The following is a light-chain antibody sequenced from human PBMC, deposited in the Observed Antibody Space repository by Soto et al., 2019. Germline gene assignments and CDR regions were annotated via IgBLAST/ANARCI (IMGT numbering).Light chain of an antibody. CDR1: SSNIGTGYD. CDR2: ANN. CDR3: QSYDSSLSAWV. V-gene: IGLV1-40*01. J-gene: IGLJ1*01. Sequence: QAVVTQPPSVSGAPGQRVTISCTGSSSNIGTGYDVHWYQQLPGTAPKLLVYANNNRPSGVPDRFSGSKSGTSASLAITGLQTEDEADYYCQSYDSSLSAWVFGTGTKLTVL.